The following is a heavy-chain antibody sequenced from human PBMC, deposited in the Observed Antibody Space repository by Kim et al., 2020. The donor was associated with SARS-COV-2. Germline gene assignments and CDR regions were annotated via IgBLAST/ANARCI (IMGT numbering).Heavy chain of an antibody. J-gene: IGHJ4*02. V-gene: IGHV6-1*01. CDR3: ARRHSSGLYDC. D-gene: IGHD6-19*01. Sequence: DYAVSVKSRITINPDTSKNQFSLQLSSVIPEDTAVYYCARRHSSGLYDCWGQGTLVTVSS.